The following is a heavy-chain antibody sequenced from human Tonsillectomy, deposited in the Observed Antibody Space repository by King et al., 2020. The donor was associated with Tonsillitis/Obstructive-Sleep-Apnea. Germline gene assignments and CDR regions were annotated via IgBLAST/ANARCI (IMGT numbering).Heavy chain of an antibody. V-gene: IGHV1-69*01. CDR1: GGTFSSYA. D-gene: IGHD1-26*01. CDR2: INPIFGTT. Sequence: VQLVQSGAEVKKPGSSVKVSCKASGGTFSSYAISWVRQAPGQGLEWMGGINPIFGTTTYAQKFRGRVTITADESTSTAYMELSSLRSEDTAVYYCARASEATTDSGPIGYYNMDVWGKGTTVTVSS. J-gene: IGHJ6*03. CDR3: ARASEATTDSGPIGYYNMDV.